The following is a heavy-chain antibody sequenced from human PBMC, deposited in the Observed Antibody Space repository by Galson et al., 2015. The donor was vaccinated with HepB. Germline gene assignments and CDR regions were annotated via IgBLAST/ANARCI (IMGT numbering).Heavy chain of an antibody. Sequence: SETLSLTCTVSGGSITNYYWNWIRQPPGKGLEYIGYIYYSGSTNYNPSLKSRVTISVDTSKNQFSLKLNSVTAAGTAVYYCARGKYYDILTGYYEYYGMDVWGQGTTVTVSS. V-gene: IGHV4-59*01. CDR2: IYYSGST. J-gene: IGHJ6*02. CDR3: ARGKYYDILTGYYEYYGMDV. CDR1: GGSITNYY. D-gene: IGHD3-9*01.